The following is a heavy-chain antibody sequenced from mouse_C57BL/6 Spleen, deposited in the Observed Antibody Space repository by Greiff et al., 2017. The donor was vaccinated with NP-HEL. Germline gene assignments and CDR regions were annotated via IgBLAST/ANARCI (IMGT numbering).Heavy chain of an antibody. D-gene: IGHD1-1*01. CDR3: ARTYGSSPFDY. Sequence: EVKLVESGPGLVKPSQSLSLTCSVTGYSITSGYYWNWIRQFPGNKLEWMGYISYDGSNNYNPSLKNRISITRDTSKNQFFLKLNSVTTEDTATYYCARTYGSSPFDYWGQGTTLTVSS. CDR2: ISYDGSN. CDR1: GYSITSGYY. J-gene: IGHJ2*01. V-gene: IGHV3-6*01.